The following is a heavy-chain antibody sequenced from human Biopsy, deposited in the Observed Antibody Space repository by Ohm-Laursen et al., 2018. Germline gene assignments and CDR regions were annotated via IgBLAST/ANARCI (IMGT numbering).Heavy chain of an antibody. CDR3: ARLTGDPPY. V-gene: IGHV4-39*07. J-gene: IGHJ4*02. Sequence: GTLSLTCTVSGGSISSGSNYWAWICQPPGKGLEWIGSVYHSGTTYYSPSLKSRATISVDTSKNQFSLKVISVTAADTAVYYCARLTGDPPYWGQGILVTVSS. CDR1: GGSISSGSNY. CDR2: VYHSGTT. D-gene: IGHD7-27*01.